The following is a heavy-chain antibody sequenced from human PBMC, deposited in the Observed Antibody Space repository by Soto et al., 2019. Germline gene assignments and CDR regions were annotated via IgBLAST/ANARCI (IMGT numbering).Heavy chain of an antibody. V-gene: IGHV3-23*01. Sequence: GTLSLSCVGSGFTFADYHINWVRQDPGKGLEWVSAISGNGYMTYYAHSVRGRFTISIDNSKNTLYLQMNSLRAEDTAVYYCAKVTVSIPSYGMDVWGQGITVTVSS. CDR1: GFTFADYH. CDR3: AKVTVSIPSYGMDV. J-gene: IGHJ6*02. CDR2: ISGNGYMT. D-gene: IGHD4-4*01.